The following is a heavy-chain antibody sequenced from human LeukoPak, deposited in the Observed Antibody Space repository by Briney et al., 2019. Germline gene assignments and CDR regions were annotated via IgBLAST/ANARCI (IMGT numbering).Heavy chain of an antibody. CDR2: IKQDGSEK. CDR1: EFIFSGYW. CDR3: ARDGFVGAADY. J-gene: IGHJ4*02. V-gene: IGHV3-7*01. Sequence: PEGSLRLSCAASEFIFSGYWMNWVRQAPGKGLEWVANIKQDGSEKQYVDSVRGRFTISRDNAKNSLYLQMNSLRVEDTAVYYCARDGFVGAADYWGQGTLVTVSS. D-gene: IGHD6-13*01.